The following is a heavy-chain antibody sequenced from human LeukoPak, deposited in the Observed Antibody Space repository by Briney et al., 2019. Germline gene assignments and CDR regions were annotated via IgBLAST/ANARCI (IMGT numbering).Heavy chain of an antibody. Sequence: SETLSLTCTVSGGSISSYYWSWIRQPAGKGLEWIGRIYTSGSTNYNPSLKSRVTMSVDTSKNQFSLKLSSVTAADTAVYYCAREQPMYYYDSSGYYNFDYWGQGTLVTVSS. CDR2: IYTSGST. D-gene: IGHD3-22*01. V-gene: IGHV4-4*07. J-gene: IGHJ4*02. CDR3: AREQPMYYYDSSGYYNFDY. CDR1: GGSISSYY.